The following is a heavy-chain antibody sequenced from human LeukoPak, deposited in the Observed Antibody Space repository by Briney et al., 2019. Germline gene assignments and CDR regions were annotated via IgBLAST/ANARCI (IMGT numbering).Heavy chain of an antibody. V-gene: IGHV3-74*01. CDR3: ARSEQLWSEDPFDY. D-gene: IGHD5-18*01. CDR2: INSDGSWT. J-gene: IGHJ4*02. Sequence: GGSLRLSCAASGSYRMHWVRQAPGKGLVWVSHINSDGSWTSYADSVKGRFTISKDNSKNTLYLQMNSLRAEDTAVYYCARSEQLWSEDPFDYWGQGTLVTVSS. CDR1: GSYR.